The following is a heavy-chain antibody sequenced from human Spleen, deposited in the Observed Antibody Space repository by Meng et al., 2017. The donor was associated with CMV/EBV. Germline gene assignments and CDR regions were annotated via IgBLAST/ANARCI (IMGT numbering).Heavy chain of an antibody. J-gene: IGHJ4*02. Sequence: QVQLVQSWAECKKPGSSVKVSCKASGGTFSSDAISWVRQAPGQGLELMGGIIPIFGTANYAQKFQGRVTITADESTSTAYMELSSLRSEDTAVYYCASSCGGDCYSSDYFDYWGQGTLVTVSS. D-gene: IGHD2-21*02. V-gene: IGHV1-69*01. CDR1: GGTFSSDA. CDR3: ASSCGGDCYSSDYFDY. CDR2: IIPIFGTA.